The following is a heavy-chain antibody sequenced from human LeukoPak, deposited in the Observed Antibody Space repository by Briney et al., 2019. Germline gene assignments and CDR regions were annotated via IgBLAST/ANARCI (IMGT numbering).Heavy chain of an antibody. J-gene: IGHJ4*02. D-gene: IGHD6-19*01. CDR1: GFTFDDYA. CDR3: AKSDEAVAWSFMQY. CDR2: ISWNSGSI. V-gene: IGHV3-9*01. Sequence: GRSLRLSCAASGFTFDDYAMHWVRQAPGKGLEWVSGISWNSGSIGYADSVKGRFTISRDNAKNPLYLQMNSLRAEDTALYYCAKSDEAVAWSFMQYWGQGTLVTVSS.